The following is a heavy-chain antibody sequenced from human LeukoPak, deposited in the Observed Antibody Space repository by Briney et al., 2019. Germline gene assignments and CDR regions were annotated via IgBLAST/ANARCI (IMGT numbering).Heavy chain of an antibody. CDR1: GYTFTGYY. Sequence: ASVKVSCKASGYTFTGYYMHWVRQAPGQGLEWMGWINPNSGGTNYAQKFQGWVTMTRDTSISTAYMELSRLRSDDTAVYYCARDLGQQLVYWFDPWGQGTLVTVSS. D-gene: IGHD6-13*01. CDR2: INPNSGGT. CDR3: ARDLGQQLVYWFDP. J-gene: IGHJ5*02. V-gene: IGHV1-2*04.